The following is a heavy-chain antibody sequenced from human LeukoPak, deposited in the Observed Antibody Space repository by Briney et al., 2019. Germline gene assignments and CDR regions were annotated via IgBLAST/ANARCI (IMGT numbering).Heavy chain of an antibody. V-gene: IGHV1-2*02. CDR2: INPNSGGT. D-gene: IGHD3-22*01. CDR1: GYTFTGYY. CDR3: ARETYYYDSSGYSHDAFDI. J-gene: IGHJ3*02. Sequence: GASVTVSCKASGYTFTGYYMHWVRQAPGQGLEWVGWINPNSGGTNYAQKFQGRVTMTRDTSISTAYMELSRLRSDDTAVYYCARETYYYDSSGYSHDAFDIWGQGTMVTVSS.